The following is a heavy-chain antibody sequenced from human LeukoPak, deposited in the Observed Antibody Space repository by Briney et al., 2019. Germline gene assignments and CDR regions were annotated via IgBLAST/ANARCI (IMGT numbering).Heavy chain of an antibody. CDR1: GFTFSSYA. V-gene: IGHV3-23*01. CDR2: ISGSGGST. D-gene: IGHD3-22*01. Sequence: GGSLRLSCAASGFTFSSYAMSWVRQAPGKGLEWVSAISGSGGSTYYADSVKGRFTISRDNSKNTLYLQMNSLRAEDTAVYYCAKRDYYDSSGYSPLFEHWGQGTLVTVSS. CDR3: AKRDYYDSSGYSPLFEH. J-gene: IGHJ4*02.